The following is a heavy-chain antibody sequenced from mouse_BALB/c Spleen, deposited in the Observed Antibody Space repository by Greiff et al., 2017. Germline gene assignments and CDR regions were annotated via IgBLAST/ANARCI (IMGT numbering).Heavy chain of an antibody. Sequence: VQLMESGPGLVQPSPSLSITCTVSGFSFTSYGVHWVRQSPGKGLEWLGVIWSGGSTDYNAAFISRLSIRKDNSKSQVFYKRSSLQANDTAIYYCARNGVYAMDYWGQGTSVTVSA. V-gene: IGHV2-2*02. CDR3: ARNGVYAMDY. CDR2: IWSGGST. J-gene: IGHJ4*01. CDR1: GFSFTSYG.